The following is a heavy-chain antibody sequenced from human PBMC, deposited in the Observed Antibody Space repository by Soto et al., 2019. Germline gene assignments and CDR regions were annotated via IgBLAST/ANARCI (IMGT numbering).Heavy chain of an antibody. V-gene: IGHV1-2*04. CDR3: XXXGAVIRGPEDY. CDR2: INPNSGDT. D-gene: IGHD2-15*01. CDR1: GYTFTGYY. Sequence: QVQLVQSGAEVKKPGASVKVSCKASGYTFTGYYMHWVRQAPGQGLEWMGWINPNSGDTNYAQKFQGWVTXXXDTSISTAYMXXXXXXXXXXXXXYXXXXGAVIRGPEDYW. J-gene: IGHJ4*01.